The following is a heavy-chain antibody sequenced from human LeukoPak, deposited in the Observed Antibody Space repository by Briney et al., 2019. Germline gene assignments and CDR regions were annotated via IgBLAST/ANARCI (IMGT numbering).Heavy chain of an antibody. V-gene: IGHV1-69*13. CDR3: ARGAPDCSSTSCPYYYYYGMDV. CDR1: GGTFSSYA. Sequence: GASVKVSCKASGGTFSSYAISWVRQAPGQRLEWMGGIIPIFGTANYAQKFQGRVTITADESTSTAYMELSSLRSEDTAVYYCARGAPDCSSTSCPYYYYYGMDVWGKGTTVTVSS. CDR2: IIPIFGTA. D-gene: IGHD2-2*01. J-gene: IGHJ6*04.